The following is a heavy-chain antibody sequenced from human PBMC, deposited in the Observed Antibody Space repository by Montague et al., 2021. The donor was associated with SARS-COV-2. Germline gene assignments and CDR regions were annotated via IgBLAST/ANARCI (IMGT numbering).Heavy chain of an antibody. CDR1: GGSFSGYY. CDR3: VVVPLGPRGRGFDY. J-gene: IGHJ4*02. CDR2: IDHSGST. Sequence: SETLSLTCAVYGGSFSGYYWNWIRQPPGKGPEWIGEIDHSGSTNYNPSLKSRVTISADTSKNQFSLKLSPVTAADTAVYYCVVVPLGPRGRGFDYWGQGTLVTVSS. V-gene: IGHV4-34*01. D-gene: IGHD2-15*01.